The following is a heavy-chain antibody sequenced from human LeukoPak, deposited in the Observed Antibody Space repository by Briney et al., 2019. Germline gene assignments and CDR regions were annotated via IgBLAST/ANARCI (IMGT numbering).Heavy chain of an antibody. D-gene: IGHD6-19*01. J-gene: IGHJ6*02. Sequence: SQTLSLTCAISGDSVSSNTASWDWIRQSPSRGLEWLGRTYYRSKWYNDYAVSVKSRIAINPDTSKNQFSLQLNSVTPEDTAVYYCAREAVAGQGDYYYYYGMDVWGQGTTVTVSS. CDR2: TYYRSKWYN. CDR3: AREAVAGQGDYYYYYGMDV. CDR1: GDSVSSNTAS. V-gene: IGHV6-1*01.